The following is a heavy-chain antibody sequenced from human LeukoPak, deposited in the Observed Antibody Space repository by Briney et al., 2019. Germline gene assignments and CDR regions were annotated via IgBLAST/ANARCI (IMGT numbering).Heavy chain of an antibody. CDR2: ISSNGGST. CDR1: RFTFSSYA. V-gene: IGHV3-64D*06. CDR3: ARDLGYCTNGVCHTRFDY. Sequence: GGSLRLSCAASRFTFSSYAMHWVRQAPGKGLEYVSAISSNGGSTYYADSVKGRFTISRDNSKNTLYLQMSSLRAEDTAVYYCARDLGYCTNGVCHTRFDYWGQGTLVAVSS. J-gene: IGHJ4*02. D-gene: IGHD2-8*01.